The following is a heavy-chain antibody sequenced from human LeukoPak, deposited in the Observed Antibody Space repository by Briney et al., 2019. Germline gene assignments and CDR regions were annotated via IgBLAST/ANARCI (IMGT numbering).Heavy chain of an antibody. CDR3: ARDIPLWFGESNDAFDI. J-gene: IGHJ3*02. D-gene: IGHD3-10*01. CDR1: GFTFSSYW. CDR2: IKQDGSEK. V-gene: IGHV3-7*01. Sequence: GGSLRLSCAASGFTFSSYWMSWVRQAPGKGLEWVANIKQDGSEKYYVDSVKGRFTISRDNAKSSLYLQMNSLRAEDTAVYYCARDIPLWFGESNDAFDIWGQGTMVTVSS.